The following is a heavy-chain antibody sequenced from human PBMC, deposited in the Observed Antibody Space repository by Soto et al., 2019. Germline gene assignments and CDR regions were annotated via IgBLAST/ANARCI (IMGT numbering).Heavy chain of an antibody. CDR3: AKGGSYSSGWLAAEFDP. CDR2: ISGRGGST. D-gene: IGHD6-19*01. CDR1: GFTFSRYA. Sequence: EVQLLESGGGLVQPGGSLRLSCAASGFTFSRYAMSWVRQAPGKGLEWVSAISGRGGSTYYADSVKCRFTMSRDNSKNPLYLQMDSLRAEDTAVYYCAKGGSYSSGWLAAEFDPWGQGTLVTACS. J-gene: IGHJ5*02. V-gene: IGHV3-23*01.